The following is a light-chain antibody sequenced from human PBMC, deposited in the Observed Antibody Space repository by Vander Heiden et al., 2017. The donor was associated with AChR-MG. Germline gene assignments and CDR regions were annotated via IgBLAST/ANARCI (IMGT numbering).Light chain of an antibody. CDR2: GNS. V-gene: IGLV1-40*01. Sequence: QSVLTQPPSVSGAPGQRVTISCTGRSSNIGAGYAVHWYQQLPGTAPKLLIYGNSNRPSGVPDRFSGSKSGTSASLASTGLQAEDEADYYCQSYDSSLSPGPYVVFGGGTKLTVL. J-gene: IGLJ2*01. CDR1: SSNIGAGYA. CDR3: QSYDSSLSPGPYVV.